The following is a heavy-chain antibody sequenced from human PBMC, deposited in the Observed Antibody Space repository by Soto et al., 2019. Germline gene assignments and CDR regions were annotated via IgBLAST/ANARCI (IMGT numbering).Heavy chain of an antibody. CDR2: INWNGGST. CDR3: ARLYSSGWHGPGRY. D-gene: IGHD6-19*01. J-gene: IGHJ4*02. V-gene: IGHV3-20*04. Sequence: GGSLRLSCAASGFTFDDYGMSWVRQAPGKGLEWVSGINWNGGSTGYADSVKGRFTISRDNAKNSLYLQMNSLRAEDTALYYCARLYSSGWHGPGRYWGQGTLVTVSS. CDR1: GFTFDDYG.